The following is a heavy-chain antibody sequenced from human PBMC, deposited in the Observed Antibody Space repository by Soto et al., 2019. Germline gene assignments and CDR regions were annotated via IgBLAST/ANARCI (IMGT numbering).Heavy chain of an antibody. J-gene: IGHJ5*02. CDR3: AKDPRGLTGYYWFDP. V-gene: IGHV3-30*18. D-gene: IGHD3-9*01. Sequence: QVQLVESGGGVVQPGRSLRLSCAASGFTFSSYGMHWVRQAPGKGLEWVAVISYDGSKKYYADSVKGRFTISRDNSKNTLYLQMNSLRAEDTAVYYCAKDPRGLTGYYWFDPWGQGTLVTVSS. CDR2: ISYDGSKK. CDR1: GFTFSSYG.